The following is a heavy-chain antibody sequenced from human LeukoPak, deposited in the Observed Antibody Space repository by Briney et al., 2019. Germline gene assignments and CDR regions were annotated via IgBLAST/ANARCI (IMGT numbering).Heavy chain of an antibody. CDR3: ARMNLERRGCGAFDI. D-gene: IGHD1-1*01. CDR1: GGSISSYY. Sequence: SETLSLTCTVSGGSISSYYWSWIRQPPGKGLEWIGYIYYSGSTNYNPSLKSRVTISVDTSKNQFSLKLSSVTAADTAVYYCARMNLERRGCGAFDIWGQGTMVTVSS. CDR2: IYYSGST. J-gene: IGHJ3*02. V-gene: IGHV4-59*01.